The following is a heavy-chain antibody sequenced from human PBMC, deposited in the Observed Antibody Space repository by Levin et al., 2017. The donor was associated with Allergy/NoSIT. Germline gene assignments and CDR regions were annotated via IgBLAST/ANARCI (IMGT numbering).Heavy chain of an antibody. J-gene: IGHJ6*02. Sequence: GESLKISCAASGFTFSSYSMNWVRQAPGKGLEWVSSISSSSSYIYYADSVKGRFTISRDNAKNSLYLQMNSLRAEDTAVYYCARGHSLYGSGSPSGDYYGMDVWGQGTTVTVSS. CDR3: ARGHSLYGSGSPSGDYYGMDV. D-gene: IGHD3-10*01. CDR1: GFTFSSYS. V-gene: IGHV3-21*01. CDR2: ISSSSSYI.